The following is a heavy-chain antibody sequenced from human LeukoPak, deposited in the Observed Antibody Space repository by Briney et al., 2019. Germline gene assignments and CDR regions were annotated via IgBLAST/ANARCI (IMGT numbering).Heavy chain of an antibody. J-gene: IGHJ5*02. Sequence: SETLSLTCTVSGGSISSGDYYWRWIRQPPGKGLEWIGYIYYSGSTYYNPPLKSRVTISVDTSKNQFSLKLSSVTAADTAVYYCARGYCSGGSCYSDWFDPWGQGTLVTVSS. CDR3: ARGYCSGGSCYSDWFDP. V-gene: IGHV4-30-4*01. CDR1: GGSISSGDYY. CDR2: IYYSGST. D-gene: IGHD2-15*01.